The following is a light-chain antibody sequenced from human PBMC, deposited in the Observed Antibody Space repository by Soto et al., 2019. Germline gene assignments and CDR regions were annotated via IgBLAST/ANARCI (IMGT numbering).Light chain of an antibody. CDR3: SSYTSSSTLV. J-gene: IGLJ1*01. CDR1: SSDIGGHNY. Sequence: QSVLTQPASVSGSPGQSITISCTGTSSDIGGHNYVSWYQQHPGKAPKLMIYEVSNRPSGVSDRFSGSKSGNTASLTISGLQAEDEADYYCSSYTSSSTLVXGTGTKVTVL. CDR2: EVS. V-gene: IGLV2-14*01.